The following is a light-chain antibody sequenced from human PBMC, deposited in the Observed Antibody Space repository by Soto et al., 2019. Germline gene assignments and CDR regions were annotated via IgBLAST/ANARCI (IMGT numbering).Light chain of an antibody. J-gene: IGKJ4*01. V-gene: IGKV4-1*01. CDR3: QQYYSTPLT. Sequence: DIVMTQSPDSLAVYLRERATINCKSSQSVLYSSNNKSYLAWFQQKPGQPPKLLIYWASNRESGVPDRFSGSGSGTDFTLSISSLQAGDVAVYYCQQYYSTPLTFGGGTKVEIK. CDR1: QSVLYSSNNKSY. CDR2: WAS.